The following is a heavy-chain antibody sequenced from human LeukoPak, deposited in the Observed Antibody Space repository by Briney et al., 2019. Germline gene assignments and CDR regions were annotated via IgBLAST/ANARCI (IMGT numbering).Heavy chain of an antibody. Sequence: GGSLRLSCAASGYTLDNYNFNWVRQAPGKGLEWVASIRSYSSYIHYADSVKGRFTISRDDAKKSLYLQVNSLRAEDTAVYFCARFAEVYYYVDVWGTGTTVNVSS. D-gene: IGHD2-21*01. CDR1: GYTLDNYN. J-gene: IGHJ6*03. V-gene: IGHV3-21*01. CDR2: IRSYSSYI. CDR3: ARFAEVYYYVDV.